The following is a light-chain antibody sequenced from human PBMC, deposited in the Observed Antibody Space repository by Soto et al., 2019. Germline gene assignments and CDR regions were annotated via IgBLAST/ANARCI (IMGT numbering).Light chain of an antibody. CDR2: DAS. J-gene: IGKJ1*01. Sequence: DIQMTQSPSTLSASVGDRVTITCRASQSISSWLAWYQQKPGKELKLLIDDASKCESGLTLSVSGSGTEIEFTLTISKLQPDDFATYYWQQNNSYWTFGQGTKV. CDR1: QSISSW. CDR3: QQNNSYWT. V-gene: IGKV1-5*01.